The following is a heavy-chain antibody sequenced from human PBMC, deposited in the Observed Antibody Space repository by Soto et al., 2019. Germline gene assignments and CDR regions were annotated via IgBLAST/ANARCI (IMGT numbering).Heavy chain of an antibody. V-gene: IGHV3-48*02. D-gene: IGHD2-15*01. CDR1: EFTFSGNN. CDR3: ARDAPSSGGIDY. J-gene: IGHJ4*02. CDR2: ISSSGSTI. Sequence: EVQLVESGGGLVQPGGSLRLSCVASEFTFSGNNMNWVRQAPGRGLEWVSYISSSGSTIYYADSVKGRFTTSRDNAKNSLYRQMHSLSDDDTAVYYCARDAPSSGGIDYWGQGNLVNVSS.